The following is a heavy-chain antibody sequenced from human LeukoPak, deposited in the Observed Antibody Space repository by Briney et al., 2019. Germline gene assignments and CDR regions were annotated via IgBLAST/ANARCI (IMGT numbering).Heavy chain of an antibody. CDR2: ISCDGSNK. Sequence: PGGSLRLSCAASGFTFSSYAMHWVRQAPGKGLEWVAVISCDGSNKYYADSVKGRFTISRDNSKNTLYLQMNSLRAEDTAVYYCARDPFIVVVPAASYFDYYMDVWGKGTTVTVSS. J-gene: IGHJ6*03. V-gene: IGHV3-30*04. CDR1: GFTFSSYA. D-gene: IGHD2-2*01. CDR3: ARDPFIVVVPAASYFDYYMDV.